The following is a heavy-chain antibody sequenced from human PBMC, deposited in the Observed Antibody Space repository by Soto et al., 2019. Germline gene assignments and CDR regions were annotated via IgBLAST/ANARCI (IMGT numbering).Heavy chain of an antibody. D-gene: IGHD6-13*01. CDR2: GSSSSTYI. J-gene: IGHJ4*02. CDR3: AKRVAAALYYFDY. Sequence: PGGSLRLSCAASGFTFSSYNMNWVRQAPGKGLEWVSSGSSSSTYIYYADSVKGRFTISRDNSKNTLYLQMNSLRAEDTAVYYCAKRVAAALYYFDYWGQGTLVTVSS. V-gene: IGHV3-21*04. CDR1: GFTFSSYN.